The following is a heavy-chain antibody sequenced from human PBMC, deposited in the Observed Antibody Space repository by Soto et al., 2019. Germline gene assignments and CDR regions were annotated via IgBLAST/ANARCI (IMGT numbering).Heavy chain of an antibody. V-gene: IGHV1-24*01. Sequence: ASVKVSCKVSGYTLTELSMHWVRQAPGKGLEWMGGFDPEDGETIYAQKFQGRVTMTEDTSTDTAYMELSSLGSEDTAVYYCATSKYSMVRGAKPAQYYYYYGMDVWGQGTTVTVSS. CDR2: FDPEDGET. CDR3: ATSKYSMVRGAKPAQYYYYYGMDV. CDR1: GYTLTELS. D-gene: IGHD3-10*01. J-gene: IGHJ6*02.